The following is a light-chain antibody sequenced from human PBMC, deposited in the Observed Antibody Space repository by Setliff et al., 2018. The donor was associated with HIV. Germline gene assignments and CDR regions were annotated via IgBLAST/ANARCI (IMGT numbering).Light chain of an antibody. CDR2: RNN. J-gene: IGLJ1*01. CDR3: AAWDDNLNGYV. V-gene: IGLV1-44*01. Sequence: QSVLTQPPSASGTPGQRLTISCSGSSSNIGINTVNWYQQLPGTAPKLLLYRNNQRPSGVPDRFSGSKPGTSASLAISGLQSEDEADYYCAAWDDNLNGYVFGTGTKVTVL. CDR1: SSNIGINT.